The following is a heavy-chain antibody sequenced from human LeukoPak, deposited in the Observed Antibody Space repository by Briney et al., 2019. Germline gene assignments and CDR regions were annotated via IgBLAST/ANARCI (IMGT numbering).Heavy chain of an antibody. CDR3: ARVPLGEVATMGGGYYFDY. CDR2: IYYSGST. Sequence: SETLSLTCTVSGGSISSCGYYWSWIRQHPGKGLEWIGYIYYSGSTYYNPSLKSRVTISVDTSKNQFSLKLSSVTAADTAVYYCARVPLGEVATMGGGYYFDYWGQGTLVTVSS. D-gene: IGHD5-24*01. CDR1: GGSISSCGYY. J-gene: IGHJ4*02. V-gene: IGHV4-31*03.